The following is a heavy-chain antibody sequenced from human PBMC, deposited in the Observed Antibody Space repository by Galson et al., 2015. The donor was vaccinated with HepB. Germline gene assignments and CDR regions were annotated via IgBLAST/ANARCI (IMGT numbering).Heavy chain of an antibody. Sequence: SVKVSCKASGYTFSSYAISWVRQAPGQGLEWMGGIIPIFGTANYAQKFQGRVTITADESTSTAYMELSSLRSEDTAVYYCARDRYSTAAGDYYGMDVWGQGTTVTVSS. V-gene: IGHV1-69*13. CDR2: IIPIFGTA. J-gene: IGHJ6*02. CDR1: GYTFSSYA. D-gene: IGHD6-13*01. CDR3: ARDRYSTAAGDYYGMDV.